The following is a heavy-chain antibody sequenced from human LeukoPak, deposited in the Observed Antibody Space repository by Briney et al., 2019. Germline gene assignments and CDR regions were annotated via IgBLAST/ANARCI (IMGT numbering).Heavy chain of an antibody. CDR1: GDSISSYY. D-gene: IGHD2-15*01. CDR2: IYYSGST. Sequence: SETLSLTCTVSGDSISSYYWSWIRQPPGKGLEWIGYIYYSGSTNYNPSLKSRVTISVDTSRTQFSLKLTSVTAADTAVYHCARKTTRGYCSGVSCYSWFDPWGQGTLVTVSS. CDR3: ARKTTRGYCSGVSCYSWFDP. V-gene: IGHV4-59*01. J-gene: IGHJ5*02.